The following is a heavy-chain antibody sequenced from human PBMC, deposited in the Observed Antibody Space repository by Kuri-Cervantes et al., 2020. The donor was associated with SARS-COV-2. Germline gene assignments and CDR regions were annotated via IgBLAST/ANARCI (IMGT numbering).Heavy chain of an antibody. D-gene: IGHD4-11*01. V-gene: IGHV2-70*11. CDR2: IDWDDDK. J-gene: IGHJ4*02. Sequence: TLSLTCTVSGGSISSSSYYWGWIRQPPGKALEWLARIDWDDDKYCSTSLKTRLTISKATSKNQVVLTMTNMDPVDTATYYCARIQATTVIADYWGQGTLVTVSS. CDR3: ARIQATTVIADY. CDR1: GGSISSSSYY.